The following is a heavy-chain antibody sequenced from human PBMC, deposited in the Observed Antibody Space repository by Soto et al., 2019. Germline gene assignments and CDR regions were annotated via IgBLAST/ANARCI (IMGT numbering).Heavy chain of an antibody. CDR3: ARESEDLTSNFDY. Sequence: PGGSLRLSCSASGFTFTRYSMNWVLQAPGKGLEWVSSISSTTNYIYYGGSMKGRFTISRDNAKNSLYLEMNRLRAEDTAVYYCARESEDLTSNFDYWGQGTLVTVSS. CDR2: ISSTTNYI. J-gene: IGHJ4*02. V-gene: IGHV3-21*06. CDR1: GFTFTRYS.